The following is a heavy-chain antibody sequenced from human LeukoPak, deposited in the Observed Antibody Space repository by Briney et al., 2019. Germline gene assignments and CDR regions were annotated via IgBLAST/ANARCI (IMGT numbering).Heavy chain of an antibody. CDR1: GFTFSSYD. D-gene: IGHD5-18*01. J-gene: IGHJ4*02. Sequence: GGSLRLSCAASGFTFSSYDMHWVRQAPGKGLEWVADISYGGSTKYYADSVKGRFTISRDNSKNTLYLQMNSLRAEDTAVYYCARGGKSEAMVIGYWGQGTLVTVSS. CDR2: ISYGGSTK. CDR3: ARGGKSEAMVIGY. V-gene: IGHV3-33*08.